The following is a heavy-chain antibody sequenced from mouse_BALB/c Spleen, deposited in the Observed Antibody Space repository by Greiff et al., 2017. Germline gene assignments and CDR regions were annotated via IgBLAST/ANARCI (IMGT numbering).Heavy chain of an antibody. CDR3: TREEATMITSWFAY. CDR1: GFTFSSYT. Sequence: EVELVESGGGLVKPGGSLKLSCAASGFTFSSYTMSWVRQTPEKRLEWVATISSGGCYTYYPDSVKGRFTISRDNAKNTLYLQMSSLKSEDTAMYYCTREEATMITSWFAYWGQGTLVTVSA. D-gene: IGHD2-4*01. J-gene: IGHJ3*01. V-gene: IGHV5-6-4*01. CDR2: ISSGGCYT.